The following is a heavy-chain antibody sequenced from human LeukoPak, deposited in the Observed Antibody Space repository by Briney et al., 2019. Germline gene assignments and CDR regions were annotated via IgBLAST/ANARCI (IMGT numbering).Heavy chain of an antibody. D-gene: IGHD5-18*01. CDR2: IKQDGSEK. CDR3: ASVGRGSIYGYADY. Sequence: GGSLRLSCAASGFTFSSYWMSWVRQAPGKGLEWVANIKQDGSEKYYVDSVKGRFTISRDNAKNTLYLQMNSLRADDTAVYFCASVGRGSIYGYADYWGQGTLVTVSS. CDR1: GFTFSSYW. V-gene: IGHV3-7*02. J-gene: IGHJ4*02.